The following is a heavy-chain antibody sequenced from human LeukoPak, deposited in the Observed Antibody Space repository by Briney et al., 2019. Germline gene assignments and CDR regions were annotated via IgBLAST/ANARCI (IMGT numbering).Heavy chain of an antibody. CDR3: AKDRDLDTIPGS. CDR2: ISYDGSNK. CDR1: GFTFSSYG. V-gene: IGHV3-30*18. Sequence: GGSLRLSCAASGFTFSSYGMHWVRQAPGKGLEWVAVISYDGSNKYYADSVKGRFTISRDNSKNTLYLQMNSLRAEDTAVYYCAKDRDLDTIPGSWGQGTLVIVSS. J-gene: IGHJ5*02. D-gene: IGHD5-12*01.